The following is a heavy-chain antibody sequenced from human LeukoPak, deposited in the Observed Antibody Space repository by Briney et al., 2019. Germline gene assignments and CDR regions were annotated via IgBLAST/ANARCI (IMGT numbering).Heavy chain of an antibody. CDR2: ISGSGGST. J-gene: IGHJ5*02. D-gene: IGHD3-9*01. V-gene: IGHV3-23*01. CDR3: AKLRYFDWSRTANWFDP. CDR1: GFTFSSYA. Sequence: GGSLRLSCAASGFTFSSYAMSGVRQAPGKGLAWVSAISGSGGSTYYADSVKGRFTISRDNSKNTLYLQMDSLRAEDTAVYYCAKLRYFDWSRTANWFDPWGQGTLVTVSS.